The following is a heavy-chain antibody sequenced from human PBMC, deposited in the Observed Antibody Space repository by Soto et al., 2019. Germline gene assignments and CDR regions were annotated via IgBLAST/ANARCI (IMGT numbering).Heavy chain of an antibody. Sequence: PSETLSLTCAVYGRYFSGYYWSWIRQPPGKGLEWIGEINHSGSTNYNPSRKSRVTISVDTSKNQFSLKLSSVTAADTAVYYCARYQYGSGSPDYYYGMDVWGQGTTVTVSS. CDR1: GRYFSGYY. D-gene: IGHD3-10*01. V-gene: IGHV4-34*01. CDR2: INHSGST. J-gene: IGHJ6*02. CDR3: ARYQYGSGSPDYYYGMDV.